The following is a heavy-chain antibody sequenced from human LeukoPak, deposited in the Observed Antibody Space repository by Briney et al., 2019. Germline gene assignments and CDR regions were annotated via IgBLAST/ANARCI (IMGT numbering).Heavy chain of an antibody. CDR1: GFTFSSYG. Sequence: GRSLRLSCAASGFTFSSYGMHWVRQAPGKGLEWVAAIWYDGSNKYYADSVKGRFTISRDNSKNTLYLQMNSLRAEDTAVYYCARDSFGERLNGYFDYWGQGTLVTVSS. CDR2: IWYDGSNK. V-gene: IGHV3-33*01. CDR3: ARDSFGERLNGYFDY. J-gene: IGHJ4*02. D-gene: IGHD3-10*01.